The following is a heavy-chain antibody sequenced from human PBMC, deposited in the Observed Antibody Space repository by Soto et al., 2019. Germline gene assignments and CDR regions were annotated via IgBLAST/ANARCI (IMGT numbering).Heavy chain of an antibody. CDR1: GYSFTSYW. CDR3: ARRTDSSSWYSDYFDY. V-gene: IGHV5-10-1*01. J-gene: IGHJ4*02. CDR2: IDPSDSYT. Sequence: PGESLKISCKGSGYSFTSYWISWVRQMPGKGLEWMGRIDPSDSYTNYSPSFQGHVTISADKSISTAYLQWSSLKASDTAMYYCARRTDSSSWYSDYFDYWGQGTLVTVSS. D-gene: IGHD6-13*01.